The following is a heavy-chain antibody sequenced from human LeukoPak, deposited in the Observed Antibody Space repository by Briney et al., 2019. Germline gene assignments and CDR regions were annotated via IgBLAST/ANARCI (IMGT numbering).Heavy chain of an antibody. CDR3: AKDAQRGFDYSNSLEY. V-gene: IGHV3-33*06. Sequence: GKSLTLSCVASQFRFPFSHYGMHWVRQAPGRGLELVTVIWSDGTNQYYADSVRGRFTISRDNSQNTVYLQMNSLRVEDTAVYFCAKDAQRGFDYSNSLEYWGQGTLVTVSS. CDR1: QFRFPFSHYG. D-gene: IGHD4-11*01. CDR2: IWSDGTNQ. J-gene: IGHJ4*02.